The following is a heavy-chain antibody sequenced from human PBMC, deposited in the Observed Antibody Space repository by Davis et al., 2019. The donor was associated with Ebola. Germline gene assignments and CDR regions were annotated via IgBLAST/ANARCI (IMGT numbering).Heavy chain of an antibody. D-gene: IGHD3-10*01. CDR1: GFTVSSNY. Sequence: GESLKISCAASGFTVSSNYMTWVRQAPGKGLEWVSLIYSGTTTSYADSVKGRFAISSDKSKNTLYLQMNSLTTEDTAVYYCARAPTWSQINYYCFDYWGQGTLVAVSS. V-gene: IGHV3-53*01. J-gene: IGHJ4*02. CDR3: ARAPTWSQINYYCFDY. CDR2: IYSGTTT.